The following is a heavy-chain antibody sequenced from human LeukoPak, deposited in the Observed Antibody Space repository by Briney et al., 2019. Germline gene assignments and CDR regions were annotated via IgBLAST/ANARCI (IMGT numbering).Heavy chain of an antibody. J-gene: IGHJ4*02. CDR2: INHSGST. CDR1: GGSFSGYY. D-gene: IGHD5-18*01. CDR3: ADSTALGTPFDY. V-gene: IGHV4-34*01. Sequence: SETLSLTCAVYGGSFSGYYWSWIRQPPGKGLEWIGEINHSGSTNYNPSLKSRVTISVDTSKNQFSLKLSSVTAADAAVYYCADSTALGTPFDYWGQGTLVTVSS.